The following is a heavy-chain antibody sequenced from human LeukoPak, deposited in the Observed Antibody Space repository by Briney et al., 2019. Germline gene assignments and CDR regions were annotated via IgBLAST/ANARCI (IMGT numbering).Heavy chain of an antibody. V-gene: IGHV1-18*01. Sequence: ASVKVSCKASGYTFTSYGISWVRQAPGQGLEWMGWISAYNGNTNYAQKLQGRVTMTTDTSTSTAYMELRSLRSDDTAVYYCARAVGPAFSIAVAGTLENWGQGTLVTVSS. CDR3: ARAVGPAFSIAVAGTLEN. CDR2: ISAYNGNT. CDR1: GYTFTSYG. J-gene: IGHJ4*02. D-gene: IGHD6-19*01.